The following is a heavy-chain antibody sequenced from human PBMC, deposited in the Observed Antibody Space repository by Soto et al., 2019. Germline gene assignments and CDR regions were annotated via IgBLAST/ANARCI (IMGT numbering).Heavy chain of an antibody. D-gene: IGHD3-22*01. V-gene: IGHV1-18*01. CDR1: GYTFPAKV. Sequence: QVQLVQSGPEVKMPGASVKVSCKTSGYTFPAKVLPCLRKAPGQRPEWMGWVSTNDDRTNYAQKFQGRVTMTTDRSTTTTYMELRSLRADDTAVYYCTRELNTESSAYYSFAYWGQGTLVTVSS. CDR3: TRELNTESSAYYSFAY. J-gene: IGHJ4*02. CDR2: VSTNDDRT.